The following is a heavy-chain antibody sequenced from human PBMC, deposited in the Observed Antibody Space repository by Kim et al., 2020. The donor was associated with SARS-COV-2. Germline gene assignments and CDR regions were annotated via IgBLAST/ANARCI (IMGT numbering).Heavy chain of an antibody. V-gene: IGHV4-34*01. CDR2: INHSGST. CDR1: GGSFSGYY. J-gene: IGHJ4*02. D-gene: IGHD2-2*01. CDR3: ARGRGYCSSTSCYYFDY. Sequence: SETLSLTCAVYGGSFSGYYWTWIRQPPGKGLEWIGEINHSGSTNYNPSLKSRVTISVDTSKNQFSLKLSSVTAADTAVFYCARGRGYCSSTSCYYFDYWGQGTLVTVSS.